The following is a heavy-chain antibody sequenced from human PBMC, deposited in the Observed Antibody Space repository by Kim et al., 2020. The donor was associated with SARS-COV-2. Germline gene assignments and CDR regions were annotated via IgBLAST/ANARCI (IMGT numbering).Heavy chain of an antibody. Sequence: GGSLRLSCEASGFTFSRYWMTWVRQAPGKGLEWVANINQDGSETHYGVSVRGRFTISRDNAKNSLYVQMNSLRVDDTAVYYCAKEHWGPEYWGQGTLVT. V-gene: IGHV3-7*01. J-gene: IGHJ4*02. CDR3: AKEHWGPEY. D-gene: IGHD7-27*01. CDR2: INQDGSET. CDR1: GFTFSRYW.